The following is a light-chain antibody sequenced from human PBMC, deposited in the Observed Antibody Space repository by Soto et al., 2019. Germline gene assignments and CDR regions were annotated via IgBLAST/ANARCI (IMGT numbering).Light chain of an antibody. CDR1: QSVSSNF. CDR3: QQYGSLPYT. J-gene: IGKJ2*01. CDR2: GAS. Sequence: EIVLTQSPGTLSLSPGERATLSCRASQSVSSNFLAWYQQKPGQAPRLLIYGASNRATGFPDRFSGSGSGTDFTLTITRLEPEDFAVYYCQQYGSLPYTFGQGTKLEMK. V-gene: IGKV3-20*01.